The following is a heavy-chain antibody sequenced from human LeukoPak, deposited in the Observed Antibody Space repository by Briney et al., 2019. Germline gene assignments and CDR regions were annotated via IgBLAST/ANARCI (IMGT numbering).Heavy chain of an antibody. CDR3: ARDPFRSSSSWFDP. Sequence: ASVKVSCKASGYTFTAYNMHWVRQAPGQGLEWMGRINPNSGGTNYAQKFQGRVTMTRDTSISTAYMELSRLRSDDTAVYYCARDPFRSSSSWFDPWGQGTLVTVSS. V-gene: IGHV1-2*06. J-gene: IGHJ5*02. CDR1: GYTFTAYN. CDR2: INPNSGGT. D-gene: IGHD6-13*01.